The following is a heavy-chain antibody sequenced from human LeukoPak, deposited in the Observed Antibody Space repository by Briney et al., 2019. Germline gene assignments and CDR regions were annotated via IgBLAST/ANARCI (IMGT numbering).Heavy chain of an antibody. CDR3: AREPYSGSWYWKDS. D-gene: IGHD6-13*01. V-gene: IGHV3-23*01. CDR1: GFTFSSYA. CDR2: ISGSGGST. J-gene: IGHJ4*02. Sequence: GGSLRLSRAASGFTFSSYAMSWVRQAPGKGLEWVSAISGSGGSTYHADSVKGRFTISRDNSKNTLYLQMNSLRAEDTAVYYCAREPYSGSWYWKDSWGQGTLVTVSS.